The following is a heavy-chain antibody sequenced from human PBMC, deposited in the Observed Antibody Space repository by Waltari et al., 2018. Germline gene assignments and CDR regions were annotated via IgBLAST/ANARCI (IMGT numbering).Heavy chain of an antibody. CDR1: GGSISSYY. CDR3: ATEEVVAGEYWYFDL. D-gene: IGHD6-19*01. V-gene: IGHV4-4*07. Sequence: QVQLQESGPGLVKPSETLSLTCTVPGGSISSYYWSWIRQPAGKGLEWIGRIYTSGSTNYNPSLKSRVTMSVDTSKNQFSLKLSSVTAADTAVYYCATEEVVAGEYWYFDLWGRGTLVTVSS. J-gene: IGHJ2*01. CDR2: IYTSGST.